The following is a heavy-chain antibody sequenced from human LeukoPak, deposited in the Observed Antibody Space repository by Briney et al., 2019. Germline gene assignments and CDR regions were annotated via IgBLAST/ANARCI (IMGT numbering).Heavy chain of an antibody. CDR3: ARPNYCTNGVCYWFDP. CDR2: IYYSGST. Sequence: SETLSLTCTVSGGSISSGGYYWSWIRQHPGKGPEWIGYIYYSGSTYYNPSLKSRVTISVDTSKNQFSLKLSSVTAADTAVYYCARPNYCTNGVCYWFDPWGQGTLVTVSS. V-gene: IGHV4-31*03. CDR1: GGSISSGGYY. J-gene: IGHJ5*02. D-gene: IGHD2-8*01.